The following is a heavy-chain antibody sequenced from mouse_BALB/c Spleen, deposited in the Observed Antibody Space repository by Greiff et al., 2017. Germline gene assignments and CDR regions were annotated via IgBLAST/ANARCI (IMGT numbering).Heavy chain of an antibody. CDR1: GYTFSSYW. CDR2: ILPGSGST. J-gene: IGHJ3*01. V-gene: IGHV1-9*01. CDR3: ARRDYYGYKAY. Sequence: QVQLKESGAELMKPGASVKISCKATGYTFSSYWIEWVKQRPGHGLEWIGEILPGSGSTNYNEKFKGKATFTADTSSNTAYMQLSSLTSEDSAVYYCARRDYYGYKAYWGQGTLVTVSA. D-gene: IGHD1-2*01.